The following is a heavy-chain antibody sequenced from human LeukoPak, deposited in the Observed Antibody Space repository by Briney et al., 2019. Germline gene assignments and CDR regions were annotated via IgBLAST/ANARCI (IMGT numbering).Heavy chain of an antibody. D-gene: IGHD5-24*01. CDR1: GGSISSGDYY. Sequence: SETLSLTCTVSGGSISSGDYYWSWIRQPPGKGLEWIGYIYYSGSTYYNPSLKSRVTISVDTSKTQFSLKLSSVTAADTAVYYCARGLQQRDGYKNTPFYFDYWGQGTLVTVSS. CDR3: ARGLQQRDGYKNTPFYFDY. CDR2: IYYSGST. V-gene: IGHV4-30-4*02. J-gene: IGHJ4*02.